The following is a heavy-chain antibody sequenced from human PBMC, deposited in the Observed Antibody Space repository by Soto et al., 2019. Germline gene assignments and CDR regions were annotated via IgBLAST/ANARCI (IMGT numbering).Heavy chain of an antibody. CDR1: GGSISSYY. Sequence: QVQLQESGPGLVKPSETLSLTCTVSGGSISSYYWSRIRQPPGKGLEWSGYIYYRGSTNYNPSLKSRVTISVDTSKNQFSLKLSSVTAADTAMYYCARFNWYFDLWGRGTLVTVSS. J-gene: IGHJ2*01. CDR2: IYYRGST. V-gene: IGHV4-59*01. CDR3: ARFNWYFDL.